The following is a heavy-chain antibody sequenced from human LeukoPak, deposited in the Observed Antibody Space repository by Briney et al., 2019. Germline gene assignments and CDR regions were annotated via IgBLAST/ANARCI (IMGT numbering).Heavy chain of an antibody. CDR2: IYYSGST. Sequence: PSETLSLTCAVSGGFLSSSTYCWGWIRQSPGKGLEWIGNIYYSGSTYYNPSLKSRVTISVDTSKNQFSLKLSSVTAADTATYYCARQVGGSSGWYAARDFDYWGQGTLVTVSS. V-gene: IGHV4-39*01. J-gene: IGHJ4*02. CDR1: GGFLSSSTYC. CDR3: ARQVGGSSGWYAARDFDY. D-gene: IGHD6-19*01.